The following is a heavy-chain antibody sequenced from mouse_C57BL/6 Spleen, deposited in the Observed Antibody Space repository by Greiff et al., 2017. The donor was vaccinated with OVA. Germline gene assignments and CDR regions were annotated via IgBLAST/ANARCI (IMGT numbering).Heavy chain of an antibody. CDR1: GFTFSDYG. Sequence: EVQVVESGGGLVKPGGSLKLSCAASGFTFSDYGMHWVRQAPEKGLEWVAYISSGSSTIYYADTVKGRFTISRDNAKNTLFLQMTSLRSEDTAMYYCARSYGSSWGYAMDYWGQGTSVTVSS. CDR2: ISSGSSTI. D-gene: IGHD1-1*01. V-gene: IGHV5-17*01. CDR3: ARSYGSSWGYAMDY. J-gene: IGHJ4*01.